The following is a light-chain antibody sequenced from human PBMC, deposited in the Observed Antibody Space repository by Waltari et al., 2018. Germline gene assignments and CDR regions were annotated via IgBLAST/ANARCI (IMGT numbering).Light chain of an antibody. V-gene: IGKV1-39*01. Sequence: DIQMTQSPSSLSASVGDRVTITCRASQNLRSYLNWYQQKPGKAPNLLIYAASNLQSGIPSRCSGGGSGTDFTLTISSLQPEDSATYYCQQSYSSPPHTFGQGTKLEIK. CDR2: AAS. CDR1: QNLRSY. CDR3: QQSYSSPPHT. J-gene: IGKJ2*01.